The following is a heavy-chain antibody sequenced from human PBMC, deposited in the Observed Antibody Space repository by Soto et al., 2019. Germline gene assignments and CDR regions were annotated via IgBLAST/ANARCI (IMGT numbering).Heavy chain of an antibody. Sequence: QVQLQESDPGLVKPSETLSLTCTVSGGSVSSGTYYWTWIRQPPGKGLEWIGYIYGTGSTNYNPSLNGHDTILVNSTKGQFTWILGSVTAANTVGCYLAGEYYFDSGRGGSMYVWGKGTTDT. V-gene: IGHV4-61*01. CDR3: AGEYYFDSGRGGSMYV. D-gene: IGHD3-10*01. CDR2: IYGTGST. CDR1: GGSVSSGTYY. J-gene: IGHJ6*04.